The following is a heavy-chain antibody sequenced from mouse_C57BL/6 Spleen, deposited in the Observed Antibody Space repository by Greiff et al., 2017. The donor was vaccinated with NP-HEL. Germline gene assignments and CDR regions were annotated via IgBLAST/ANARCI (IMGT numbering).Heavy chain of an antibody. V-gene: IGHV1-22*01. J-gene: IGHJ2*01. CDR2: INPNNGGT. Sequence: EVKVVESGPELVKPGASVKMSCKASGYTFTDYNMHWVKQSHGKSLEWIGYINPNNGGTSYNQKFKGKATLTVNKSSSTAYMELRSLTSEDSAVYYCALTGTGFDYWGQGTTLTVSS. D-gene: IGHD4-1*01. CDR3: ALTGTGFDY. CDR1: GYTFTDYN.